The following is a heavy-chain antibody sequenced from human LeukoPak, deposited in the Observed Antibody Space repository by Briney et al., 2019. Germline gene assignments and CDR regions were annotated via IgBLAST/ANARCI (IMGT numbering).Heavy chain of an antibody. D-gene: IGHD4-17*01. CDR3: AREREGPYGYLDY. CDR2: IYYSGST. V-gene: IGHV4-39*02. Sequence: PSETLSLTCTVSGDSISSSSSYWGWIRQPPGEGLEWIGSIYYSGSTYYNTPLKSRVTISVDTSKNQFSLRLSSVTAADTAVYFCAREREGPYGYLDYWGQGILVTVSS. CDR1: GDSISSSSSY. J-gene: IGHJ4*02.